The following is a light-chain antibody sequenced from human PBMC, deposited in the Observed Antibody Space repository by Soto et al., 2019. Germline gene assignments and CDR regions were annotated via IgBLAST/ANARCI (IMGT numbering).Light chain of an antibody. CDR1: QSVSSSY. CDR3: QQYGSSPRT. CDR2: SAS. J-gene: IGKJ1*01. Sequence: EIVLTQSPGTLSLSPGERATLSCRASQSVSSSYLAWYQQKPGQAPRLLIYSASSRATGIPDRFSGSGSGTEFTLTISRLEPEDFAVYYCQQYGSSPRTFGQGTQVESK. V-gene: IGKV3-20*01.